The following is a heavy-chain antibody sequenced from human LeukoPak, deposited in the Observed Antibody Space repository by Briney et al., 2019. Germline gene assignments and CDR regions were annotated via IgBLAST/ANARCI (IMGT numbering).Heavy chain of an antibody. Sequence: PGGPLSLPCAAPGSPFSTYGWNWVAKVPGKGLVWASLFIIVGSSTTYADSVKGRFTISRDNAKKILYLQMNSLRAEDTAVYYCARGPDRSGYYYFYYGMDVWGQGTTVTVSS. J-gene: IGHJ6*02. CDR3: ARGPDRSGYYYFYYGMDV. CDR2: FIIVGSST. V-gene: IGHV3-74*01. CDR1: GSPFSTYG. D-gene: IGHD3-22*01.